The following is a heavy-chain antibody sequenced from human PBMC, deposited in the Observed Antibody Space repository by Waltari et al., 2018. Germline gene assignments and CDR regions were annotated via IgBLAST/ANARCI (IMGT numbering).Heavy chain of an antibody. Sequence: QVQLQESGPGLVKPSETLSLTCTVSGGSISSYYWSWIRQPPGKGLEWIGYIYYSGSTNYNPSLKSRVTISVDTSKNQFSLKLSSVTAADTAVYYCARYYIWGSYRYSFDYWGQGTLVTVSS. CDR2: IYYSGST. D-gene: IGHD3-16*02. V-gene: IGHV4-59*01. J-gene: IGHJ4*02. CDR3: ARYYIWGSYRYSFDY. CDR1: GGSISSYY.